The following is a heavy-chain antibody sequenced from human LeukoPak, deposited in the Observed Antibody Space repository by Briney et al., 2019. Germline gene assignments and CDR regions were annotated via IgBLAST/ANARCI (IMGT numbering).Heavy chain of an antibody. D-gene: IGHD3-22*01. CDR3: ARWGPSSGYPFDY. J-gene: IGHJ4*02. Sequence: GESLKISGKGSGYSFTSYWIGWVRQIPGKGLEWMGIIYPGDSDTTYSPSFQGQVTISADKSISTAYRQWSSLKASDTAMYYCARWGPSSGYPFDYWGQGTLVTVSS. CDR2: IYPGDSDT. CDR1: GYSFTSYW. V-gene: IGHV5-51*01.